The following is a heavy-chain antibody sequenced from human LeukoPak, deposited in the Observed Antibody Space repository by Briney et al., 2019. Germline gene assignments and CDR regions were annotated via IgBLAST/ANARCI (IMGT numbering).Heavy chain of an antibody. CDR1: GYTFTSYG. V-gene: IGHV1-18*01. CDR2: ISAYNGNT. J-gene: IGHJ4*02. Sequence: ASVKVSCKASGYTFTSYGISWVRQAPGQGLEWMGWISAYNGNTNYAQKLQGRVTMTTDTSTSTAYMELRSLRSDDTAVYYCARAHYYDSSGYYYLCDYWGQGTLVTVSS. D-gene: IGHD3-22*01. CDR3: ARAHYYDSSGYYYLCDY.